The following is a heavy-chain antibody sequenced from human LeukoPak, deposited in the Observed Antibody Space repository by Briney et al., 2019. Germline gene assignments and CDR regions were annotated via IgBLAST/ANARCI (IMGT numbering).Heavy chain of an antibody. Sequence: SETLSLTCAVYGGSFSGYYWSWIRQPPGKGLEWIGEINHSGSTNYNPSLKSRVTISVDTSKNQFSLKRSSVTAADTAVYYCARGNGYCSSTSCYLFRYYYYMDVWGKGTTVTVSS. J-gene: IGHJ6*03. V-gene: IGHV4-34*01. CDR1: GGSFSGYY. D-gene: IGHD2-2*01. CDR2: INHSGST. CDR3: ARGNGYCSSTSCYLFRYYYYMDV.